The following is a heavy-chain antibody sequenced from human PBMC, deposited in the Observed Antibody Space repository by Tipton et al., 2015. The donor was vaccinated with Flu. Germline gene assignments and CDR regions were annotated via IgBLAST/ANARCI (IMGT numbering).Heavy chain of an antibody. CDR2: IYYSGST. CDR3: ARDRGGSYPLDAFDI. V-gene: IGHV4-59*01. D-gene: IGHD1-26*01. CDR1: GGSISSYY. Sequence: TLSLTCTVSGGSISSYYWSWIRQPPGKGLEWTGYIYYSGSTNYNPSLKSRVTISVDTSKNQFSLKLSSVTAADTAVYYCARDRGGSYPLDAFDIWGQGTMVTVSS. J-gene: IGHJ3*02.